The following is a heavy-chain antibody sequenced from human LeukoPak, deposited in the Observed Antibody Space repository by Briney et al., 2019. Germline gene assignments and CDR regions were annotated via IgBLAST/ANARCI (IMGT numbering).Heavy chain of an antibody. J-gene: IGHJ6*02. CDR1: GYTFITYA. V-gene: IGHV1-3*01. CDR3: AREPYQYYDFWSGYYRYYGMDV. Sequence: ASVKVSCKASGYTFITYALHWVRQAPGQRLEWIGWINAGNDNTRYSQKFQGRVTITRDTSASTAYMELSSLRSEDTAVYYCAREPYQYYDFWSGYYRYYGMDVWGQGTTVTVSS. D-gene: IGHD3-3*01. CDR2: INAGNDNT.